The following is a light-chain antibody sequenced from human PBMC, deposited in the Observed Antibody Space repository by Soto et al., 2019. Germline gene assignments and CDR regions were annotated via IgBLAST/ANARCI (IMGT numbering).Light chain of an antibody. Sequence: IVMTQSPATLSVSPGERVTLSCRVSQSVSSNLAWYQQKPGQAPRLLIYRTSTRATGIPARFSGSGSGTEFPLTISSLQSEAFAVYYCQQYKNWYTFGQGTKLEIK. V-gene: IGKV3-15*01. CDR3: QQYKNWYT. J-gene: IGKJ2*01. CDR1: QSVSSN. CDR2: RTS.